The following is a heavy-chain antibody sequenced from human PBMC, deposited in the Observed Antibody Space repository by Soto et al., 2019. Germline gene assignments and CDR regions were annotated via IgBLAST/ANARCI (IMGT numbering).Heavy chain of an antibody. Sequence: SETLSLTCTVSGGSMSGYYLSWFRQPPGKGLEWIGYIYYSGSTTYTPSLKSRVTIAVDTSKNQFSLRLNSVTAADTAVYYCARLGGYYQAFDQWGQGSLVTVS. V-gene: IGHV4-59*08. CDR1: GGSMSGYY. D-gene: IGHD3-22*01. CDR3: ARLGGYYQAFDQ. CDR2: IYYSGST. J-gene: IGHJ4*02.